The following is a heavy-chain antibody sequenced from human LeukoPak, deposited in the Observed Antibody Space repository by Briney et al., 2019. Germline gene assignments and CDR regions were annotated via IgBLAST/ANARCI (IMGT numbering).Heavy chain of an antibody. CDR3: ARPRRAERDEDF. CDR1: GYSFTNYW. D-gene: IGHD1-1*01. V-gene: IGHV5-51*01. Sequence: GESLKISCKASGYSFTNYWIGWVRPMPGKGLEWVAMINPGDTNIAYSPSFQGQVTISADRSISTAYLQWSSLKASDTAMYYCARPRRAERDEDFWGQGTLVTVSS. CDR2: INPGDTNI. J-gene: IGHJ4*02.